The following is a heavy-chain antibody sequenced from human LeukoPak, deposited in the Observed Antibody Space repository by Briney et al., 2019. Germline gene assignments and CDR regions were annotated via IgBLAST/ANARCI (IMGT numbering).Heavy chain of an antibody. CDR2: INPNSGGT. CDR1: GYTFIGYY. V-gene: IGHV1-2*02. CDR3: GKSGGSIAAALTLFDY. J-gene: IGHJ4*02. Sequence: ASVKVSCKASGYTFIGYYMHWVRQAPGQGLEWRGWINPNSGGTNYAQKFQGRVSMTRDTSISTAYMELRSLRSDDTAVYYCGKSGGSIAAALTLFDYWGQGTLVTVSS. D-gene: IGHD6-13*01.